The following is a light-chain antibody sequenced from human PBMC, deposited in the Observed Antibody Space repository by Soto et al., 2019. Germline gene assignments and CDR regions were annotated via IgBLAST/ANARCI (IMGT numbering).Light chain of an antibody. J-gene: IGLJ2*01. CDR3: NSYTSSSTVV. CDR2: EVS. Sequence: QSALTQPASVSGSPGQSITISCTGTSSDVGGYNYVSWYQQHPGKAPKLMIYEVSNRPSGVSNRFSGSKYGNTASLTISGLQAEDEADYYCNSYTSSSTVVFGGGTKLTVL. CDR1: SSDVGGYNY. V-gene: IGLV2-14*01.